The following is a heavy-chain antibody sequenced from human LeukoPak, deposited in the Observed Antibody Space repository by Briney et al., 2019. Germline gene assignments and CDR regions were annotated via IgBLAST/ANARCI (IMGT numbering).Heavy chain of an antibody. Sequence: PGGSLRLSCAASGFTFSSYGMHWVRQAPGKGLEWVAFIRYDGSNKYYVDSVKGRFTISRDNSKNTLYLQMNSLRAEDTAVYYCAAWDNYDSSGYYGENFDYWGQGTLVTVSS. V-gene: IGHV3-30*02. CDR1: GFTFSSYG. CDR3: AAWDNYDSSGYYGENFDY. J-gene: IGHJ4*02. CDR2: IRYDGSNK. D-gene: IGHD3-22*01.